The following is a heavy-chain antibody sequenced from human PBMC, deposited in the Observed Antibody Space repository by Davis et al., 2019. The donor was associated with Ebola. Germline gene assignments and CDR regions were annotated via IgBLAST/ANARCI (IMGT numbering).Heavy chain of an antibody. CDR1: GFTFNIFD. J-gene: IGHJ3*02. CDR2: VRSHGSDD. V-gene: IGHV3-30*02. D-gene: IGHD6-19*01. Sequence: PGGSLRLSCAASGFTFNIFDMHWVRQAPGRGLEWVAFVRSHGSDDHYADSVKGRFTISRDNSKNTLYLQMNSLRIEDTAVYYCARGVMIAVAGTGYAFDIWGQGTMVTVSS. CDR3: ARGVMIAVAGTGYAFDI.